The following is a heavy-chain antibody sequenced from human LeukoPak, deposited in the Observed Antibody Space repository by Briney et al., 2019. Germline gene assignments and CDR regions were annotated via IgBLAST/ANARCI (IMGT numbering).Heavy chain of an antibody. V-gene: IGHV1-69*01. CDR3: AEYIAVDGPDAFDI. Sequence: GSSVKVSCKASGGTFSSYAISWVRQAPGQGLEWMGGIIPIFGTANYAQKFQGRVTITADESTSTAYMELSSLRSEDTAVYYCAEYIAVDGPDAFDIWGQGTMVTVSS. CDR1: GGTFSSYA. J-gene: IGHJ3*02. D-gene: IGHD6-19*01. CDR2: IIPIFGTA.